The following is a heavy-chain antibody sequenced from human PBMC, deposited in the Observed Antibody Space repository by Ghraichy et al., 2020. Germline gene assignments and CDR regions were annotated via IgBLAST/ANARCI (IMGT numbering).Heavy chain of an antibody. CDR1: GFTFSAYW. D-gene: IGHD1-14*01. CDR2: INQDGSSK. J-gene: IGHJ4*02. Sequence: GESLNISCAASGFTFSAYWMGWVRQAPGRGLEWVAIINQDGSSKYFVDSVKGRFTISRDNTKNSLYLQINSLRAEDTALHYCAIATRSVSPSCYWGQGTLVAVSS. CDR3: AIATRSVSPSCY. V-gene: IGHV3-7*01.